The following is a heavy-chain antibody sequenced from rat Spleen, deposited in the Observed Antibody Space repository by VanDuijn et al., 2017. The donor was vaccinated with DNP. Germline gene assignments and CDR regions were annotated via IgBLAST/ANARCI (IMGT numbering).Heavy chain of an antibody. Sequence: EVQLVESGGGLVQPGRSLKLSCAASGFTFSNYDMAWVRQAPTKGLEWVATISTSGVTTFYRDSVKGRFIVSRDNAKSTLNLHMDSLRSEDTATYYCARQGYYSSYIYGFADWGQGTLVTVSS. J-gene: IGHJ3*01. CDR3: ARQGYYSSYIYGFAD. D-gene: IGHD1-2*01. CDR2: ISTSGVTT. CDR1: GFTFSNYD. V-gene: IGHV5-25*01.